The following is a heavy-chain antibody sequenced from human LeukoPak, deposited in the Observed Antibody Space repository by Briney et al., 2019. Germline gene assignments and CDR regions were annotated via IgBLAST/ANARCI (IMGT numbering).Heavy chain of an antibody. Sequence: PSETLSLTCTVSGGSISSSSYYWGWIRQPPGKGLEWIGSIYYSGSTYYNPSLKSRVTISVDTSKNQFSLKLSSVTAADTAVYYCARVRGIAARGWFDPWGQGTLVTVSS. J-gene: IGHJ5*02. CDR2: IYYSGST. D-gene: IGHD6-6*01. V-gene: IGHV4-39*07. CDR3: ARVRGIAARGWFDP. CDR1: GGSISSSSYY.